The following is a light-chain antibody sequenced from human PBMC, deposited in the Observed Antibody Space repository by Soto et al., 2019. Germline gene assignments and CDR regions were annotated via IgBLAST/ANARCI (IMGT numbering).Light chain of an antibody. CDR2: GAS. J-gene: IGKJ1*01. CDR1: QSISSN. CDR3: QQYNNWPRT. Sequence: EIVMTPSPATLSVSPGERATLSCRASQSISSNLAWYQQKPGQAPRLLIYGASTRANGIPARFSGSGSGTEFTLTISSLQAEDFAVYYCQQYNNWPRTFGQGTKVDIK. V-gene: IGKV3-15*01.